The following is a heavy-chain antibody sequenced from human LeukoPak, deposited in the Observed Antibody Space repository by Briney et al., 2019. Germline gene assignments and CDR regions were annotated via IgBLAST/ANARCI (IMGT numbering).Heavy chain of an antibody. Sequence: PGGSLRLSCAASGFPFTRNWMGWVPQAPGKGLEWVANINEYGSQKHYVDSVKGRFTISRDNAKNSLYLQMNSLRAEDTAVYYCARDGGRNFDFWGQGTLVTVSS. D-gene: IGHD3-3*01. CDR2: INEYGSQK. V-gene: IGHV3-7*01. CDR1: GFPFTRNW. CDR3: ARDGGRNFDF. J-gene: IGHJ4*02.